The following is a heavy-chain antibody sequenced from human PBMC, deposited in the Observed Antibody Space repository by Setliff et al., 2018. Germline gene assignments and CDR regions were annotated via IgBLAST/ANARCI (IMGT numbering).Heavy chain of an antibody. J-gene: IGHJ3*02. CDR3: ARGKTFFGAFIRAFDI. CDR2: IYYSGNT. CDR1: GGSIDSHY. D-gene: IGHD3-3*01. V-gene: IGHV4-59*11. Sequence: TLSLPCSVSGGSIDSHYWSWIRQPPGKGLEWIGSIYYSGNTNYNPSLKSRVTISIDTSKNQFSLKLSSVTAADTAVYHCARGKTFFGAFIRAFDIWGQGRMVTV.